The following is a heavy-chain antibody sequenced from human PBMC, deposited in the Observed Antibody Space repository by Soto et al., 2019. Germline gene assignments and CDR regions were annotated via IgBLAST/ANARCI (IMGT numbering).Heavy chain of an antibody. CDR1: GFTFSDYY. J-gene: IGHJ6*03. V-gene: IGHV3-11*01. Sequence: QVQLVESGGGLVKPGGSLRLSCAASGFTFSDYYMSWIRQAPGKGLEWVSYISSSGSTIYYADSVKGRFTIPRDNTKNSLYQQNNSRRAEDTAVYYCTRDESGGRIAAARKPTYYYYYYMDVWGKGTTVTVSS. D-gene: IGHD6-13*01. CDR2: ISSSGSTI. CDR3: TRDESGGRIAAARKPTYYYYYYMDV.